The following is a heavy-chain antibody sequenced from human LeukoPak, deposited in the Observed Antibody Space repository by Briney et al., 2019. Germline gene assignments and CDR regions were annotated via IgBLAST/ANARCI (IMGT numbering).Heavy chain of an antibody. CDR3: AKGINSMVSY. V-gene: IGHV3-74*01. D-gene: IGHD2/OR15-2a*01. J-gene: IGHJ4*02. Sequence: GGSLRLSCAASGFTFSSYWMPWVRQAPGKGLMWVSLINADGTTTSYADSVKGRFTISRDNSKNTLYLQMNSLRAEDTAVYYCAKGINSMVSYWGQGTLVTVSS. CDR1: GFTFSSYW. CDR2: INADGTTT.